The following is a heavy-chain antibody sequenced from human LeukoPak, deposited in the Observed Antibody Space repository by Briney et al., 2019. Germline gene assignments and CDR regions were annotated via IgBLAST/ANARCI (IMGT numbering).Heavy chain of an antibody. CDR2: ITGSGGTT. Sequence: GGSLRLSCAASGFTFSSYAMALVRLAPGKGLEWVSSITGSGGTTYYADSVKGRFTISRDNPKSALYLQMNSLRAEDTAVYYCAKDSSWGYFQQWGQGTLVTVSS. CDR3: AKDSSWGYFQQ. J-gene: IGHJ1*01. CDR1: GFTFSSYA. V-gene: IGHV3-23*01. D-gene: IGHD3-16*01.